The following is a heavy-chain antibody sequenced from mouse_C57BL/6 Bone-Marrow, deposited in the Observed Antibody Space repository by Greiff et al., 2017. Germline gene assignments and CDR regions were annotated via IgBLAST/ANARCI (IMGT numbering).Heavy chain of an antibody. V-gene: IGHV2-2*01. CDR3: ARGKLRWYFDV. Sequence: QVQLKESGPGLVQPSQSLSITCTVSGFSLTSYGVHWVRQSPGKGLAWLGVIWSGGSTDYHAALISRLSISKDNSKSQVFFKMNSRQADDTAIYYCARGKLRWYFDVWGTGTTVTVSS. J-gene: IGHJ1*03. CDR2: IWSGGST. D-gene: IGHD1-1*01. CDR1: GFSLTSYG.